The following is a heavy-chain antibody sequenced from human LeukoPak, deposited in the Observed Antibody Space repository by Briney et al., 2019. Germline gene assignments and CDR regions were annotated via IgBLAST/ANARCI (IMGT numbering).Heavy chain of an antibody. V-gene: IGHV1-18*04. CDR1: GYTFISYG. Sequence: GASVKVSCKASGYTFISYGISWVRQAPGQGLEWMGWISAYNGNTNYAQKPQGRVNMTTDTSTSTAYMELRSLRSDDTAVYYCARDSSVWGSCRYMIHWGQGTLVTVSS. CDR2: ISAYNGNT. J-gene: IGHJ4*02. CDR3: ARDSSVWGSCRYMIH. D-gene: IGHD3-16*02.